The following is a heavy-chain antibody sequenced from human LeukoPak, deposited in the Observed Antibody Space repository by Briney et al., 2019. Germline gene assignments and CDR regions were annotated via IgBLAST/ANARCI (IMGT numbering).Heavy chain of an antibody. CDR1: GFTFSSYW. CDR2: IKQGGSEK. Sequence: PGGSLRLSCAASGFTFSSYWMSWVRQAPGKGLEWVANIKQGGSEKYYVDSVKGRFTISRDNAKNSLYLQMNSLRAEDTAVYYCARDHLEDYFDYWGQGTLVTVSS. J-gene: IGHJ4*02. V-gene: IGHV3-7*01. CDR3: ARDHLEDYFDY. D-gene: IGHD5-24*01.